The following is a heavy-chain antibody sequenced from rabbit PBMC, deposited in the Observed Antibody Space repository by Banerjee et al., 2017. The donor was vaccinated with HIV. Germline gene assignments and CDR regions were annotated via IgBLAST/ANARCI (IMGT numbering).Heavy chain of an antibody. CDR3: ARDLAGVIGWNVNL. CDR2: IHAGKGST. J-gene: IGHJ4*01. D-gene: IGHD4-1*01. CDR1: GFDFNSYY. V-gene: IGHV1S7*01. Sequence: QLEESGGDLVKPAGSLTLTCTASGFDFNSYYISWVRQAPGKGLEWIGSIHAGKGSTEYASWVNGRFTIPLDNAQTTVFLQMTSLTAADTATYFCARDLAGVIGWNVNLWGPGTLVTVS.